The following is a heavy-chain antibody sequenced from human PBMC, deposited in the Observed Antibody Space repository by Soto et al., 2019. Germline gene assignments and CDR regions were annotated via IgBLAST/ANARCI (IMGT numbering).Heavy chain of an antibody. CDR2: IKSKAFGGTS. J-gene: IGHJ6*02. V-gene: IGHV3-49*03. Sequence: GGSLRLSCTTSGSTFPDYPMSWFRQAPGKGLEWVGFIKSKAFGGTSECAPSVKGRFTISRDDSRNIAYLQMDSLKPEDTAVYYCTRRGGGFWSGYTMDVWGQGTTVTVSS. CDR3: TRRGGGFWSGYTMDV. D-gene: IGHD3-3*01. CDR1: GSTFPDYP.